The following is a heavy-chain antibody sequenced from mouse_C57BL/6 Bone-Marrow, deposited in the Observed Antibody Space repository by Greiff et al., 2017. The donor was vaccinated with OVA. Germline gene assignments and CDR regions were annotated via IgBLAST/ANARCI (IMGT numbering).Heavy chain of an antibody. CDR3: TTPAMDY. V-gene: IGHV14-4*01. CDR2: IDPENGDT. CDR1: GFNITDDY. J-gene: IGHJ4*01. Sequence: EVQLQQSGAELVRPGASVKLSCTASGFNITDDYMHWVKQRPEQGLEWIGWIDPENGDTEYAPKFKGKATITADTSSNTAYLQLSSLTSEDAAVYYCTTPAMDYWGQGTAVTVSS.